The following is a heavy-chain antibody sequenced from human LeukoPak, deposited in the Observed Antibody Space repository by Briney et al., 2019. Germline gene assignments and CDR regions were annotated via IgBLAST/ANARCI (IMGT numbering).Heavy chain of an antibody. V-gene: IGHV3-7*03. D-gene: IGHD4-17*01. J-gene: IGHJ4*02. CDR1: GFTFSTYW. CDR3: ATAVTSTEGY. Sequence: PGGSLRLSREASGFTFSTYWMTWVRQPPGKGLEWVASINQDGSGKYYVDSVKGRFTISRDNAQKSLYLQMNSLRVDDTAVYYCATAVTSTEGYWGQGTLVTVSS. CDR2: INQDGSGK.